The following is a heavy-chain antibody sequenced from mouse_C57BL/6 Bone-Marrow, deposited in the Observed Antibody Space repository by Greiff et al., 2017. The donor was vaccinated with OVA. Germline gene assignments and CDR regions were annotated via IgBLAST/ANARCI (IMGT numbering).Heavy chain of an antibody. CDR3: SRQGDGYSYYFDY. CDR2: ISNGGGST. Sequence: EVMLVESGGGLVQPGGSLKLSCAASGFTFSDYYMYWVRQTPEKRLEWVAYISNGGGSTYYPDTVKGRFTITRDNAKNTLYLQLSRLKSEDTAMYYCSRQGDGYSYYFDYWGQGTTLTVAS. D-gene: IGHD2-3*01. J-gene: IGHJ2*01. V-gene: IGHV5-12*01. CDR1: GFTFSDYY.